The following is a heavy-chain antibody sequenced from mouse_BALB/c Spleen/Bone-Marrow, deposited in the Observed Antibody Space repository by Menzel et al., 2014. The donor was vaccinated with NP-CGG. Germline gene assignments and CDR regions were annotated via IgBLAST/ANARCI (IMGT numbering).Heavy chain of an antibody. J-gene: IGHJ4*01. D-gene: IGHD1-1*01. CDR3: AREDIATVVEMDY. CDR2: ILPGSGST. V-gene: IGHV1-9*01. CDR1: GYTFSSYW. Sequence: QVQLKESGAELMKPGASVKISCKATGYTFSSYWIEWVKQRPGHGLEWIGEILPGSGSTNYNENFKGKATFTADTSSNTAYMQLSSLTSEDSAVYYCAREDIATVVEMDYWGQGTSVTVSS.